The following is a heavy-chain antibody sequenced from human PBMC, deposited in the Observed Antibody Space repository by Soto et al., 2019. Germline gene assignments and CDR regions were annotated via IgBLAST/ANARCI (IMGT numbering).Heavy chain of an antibody. CDR2: INGDGIFT. D-gene: IGHD3-16*02. J-gene: IGHJ4*02. V-gene: IGHV3-74*01. Sequence: GGSLRLSCAASGFTFSNYWMHWVRQAPGKGLVWASQINGDGIFTTYADSVKGRFTISRDNSKNTLYLQMNSLRAEDTAVYYCAKERLRELPLFDYWGQGTLVTVSS. CDR3: AKERLRELPLFDY. CDR1: GFTFSNYW.